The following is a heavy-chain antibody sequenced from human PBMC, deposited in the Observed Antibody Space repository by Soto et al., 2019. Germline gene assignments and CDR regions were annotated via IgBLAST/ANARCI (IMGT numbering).Heavy chain of an antibody. CDR2: INHSGST. Sequence: QVQLQQWGAGLLKPSETLSLTCAVYGGSFSGYYWSWIRQPPGKGLEWIGEINHSGSTNYNPSLKRRVPRSVATSKNQFSLKLSSVTAADTAVYYCAGRRMVRGVIPAAFDIWGQGTMVTVSS. CDR1: GGSFSGYY. CDR3: AGRRMVRGVIPAAFDI. D-gene: IGHD3-10*01. J-gene: IGHJ3*02. V-gene: IGHV4-34*01.